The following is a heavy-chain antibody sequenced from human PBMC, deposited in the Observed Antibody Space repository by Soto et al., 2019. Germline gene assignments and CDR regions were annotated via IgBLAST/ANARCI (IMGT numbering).Heavy chain of an antibody. V-gene: IGHV1-8*01. J-gene: IGHJ4*02. CDR1: GYTFTSYD. D-gene: IGHD3-3*01. Sequence: ASVKVSCKASGYTFTSYDINWVRQATGQGLEWMGWMNPNSGNTGYAQKFQGRVTMTRNTSISTAYMELSSLRSEDTAVYYCARAYYDFWSGYYHPLFDYWGQGTLVTVSS. CDR3: ARAYYDFWSGYYHPLFDY. CDR2: MNPNSGNT.